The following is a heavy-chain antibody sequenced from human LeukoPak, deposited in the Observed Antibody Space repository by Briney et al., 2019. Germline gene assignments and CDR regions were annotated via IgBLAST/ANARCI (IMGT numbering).Heavy chain of an antibody. D-gene: IGHD2-2*02. CDR3: ASNAYFCSSTSCYSAFDI. V-gene: IGHV5-51*01. CDR1: GYSFTSYW. J-gene: IGHJ3*02. CDR2: IYPGDSDT. Sequence: GESLKISCKGSGYSFTSYWIGWVRQMPGKGLEWMGIIYPGDSDTRYSPSFQGQVTISADKSISTAYLQWSSLKASDTAMYYCASNAYFCSSTSCYSAFDIWGQGTMVTVSS.